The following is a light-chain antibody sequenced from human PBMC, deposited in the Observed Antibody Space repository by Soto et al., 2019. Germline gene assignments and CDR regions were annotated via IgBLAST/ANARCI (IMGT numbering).Light chain of an antibody. CDR3: SSYTRSSLYV. V-gene: IGLV2-14*01. CDR2: DVS. Sequence: QSALTQPASLSGSPGQSITISCTGTSSDVGGYTYVAWYQQHPGKAPKIMIYDVSNRPSGVSNRFSGSKSGNTASLTVSGLQAEDEADYYCSSYTRSSLYVFGTGTKLTVL. J-gene: IGLJ1*01. CDR1: SSDVGGYTY.